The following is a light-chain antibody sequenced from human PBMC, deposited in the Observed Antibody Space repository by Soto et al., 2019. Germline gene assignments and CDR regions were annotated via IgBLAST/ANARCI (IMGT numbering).Light chain of an antibody. Sequence: QSVLTQPPSASGTPGQRVTISCSGSSSNIGSNYVYWYQQLPGTAPKLLMYRSSQRPSGVPDRFSGSKSGTSASLAISGLRSEDEADYYCAAWDDTLSGPVFGGGTKRTVL. CDR1: SSNIGSNY. J-gene: IGLJ2*01. CDR2: RSS. V-gene: IGLV1-47*01. CDR3: AAWDDTLSGPV.